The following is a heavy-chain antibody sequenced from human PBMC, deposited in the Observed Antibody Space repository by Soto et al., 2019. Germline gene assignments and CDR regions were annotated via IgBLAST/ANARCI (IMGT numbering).Heavy chain of an antibody. CDR1: RGSIIGSSYV. CDR2: VCYSGRS. V-gene: IGHV4-39*01. Sequence: SDALSVTGGVSRGSIIGSSYVWGGIRQPPGGALEWIGPVCYSGRSYFNPSVKSRVTTSVDTSRNQFALSLRSVTAADTATHSGPVRDEVTAYYIDPWGGGTLVTVS. CDR3: PVRDEVTAYYIDP. D-gene: IGHD3-10*01. J-gene: IGHJ5*02.